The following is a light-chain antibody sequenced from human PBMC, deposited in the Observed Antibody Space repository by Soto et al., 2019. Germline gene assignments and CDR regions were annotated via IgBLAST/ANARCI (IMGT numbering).Light chain of an antibody. V-gene: IGKV2-28*01. J-gene: IGKJ3*01. Sequence: DIVMTQSPLSLPVTPGEPASISCRSSQSLLHSNGYNYLDWYLQKPGQSPQLLIDLGSNRASGVTDRFSGSGSGTDVTLKISRVEAEDVGVYYCMQALQPLFTFGPGPKVDI. CDR1: QSLLHSNGYNY. CDR3: MQALQPLFT. CDR2: LGS.